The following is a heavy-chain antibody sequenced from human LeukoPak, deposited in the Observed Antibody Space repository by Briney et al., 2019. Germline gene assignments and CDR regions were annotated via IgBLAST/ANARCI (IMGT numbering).Heavy chain of an antibody. V-gene: IGHV3-30-3*01. CDR1: GFTFSSYA. J-gene: IGHJ4*02. CDR2: ISYDGSNK. CDR3: ATTYYGFWSDY. D-gene: IGHD3-3*01. Sequence: PGGSLRLSCAASGFTFSSYAMHWVRQAPGKGLEWVAVISYDGSNKYYADSVKGRFTISRDNSKNTLYLQMNSLRAEDTAVYYCATTYYGFWSDYWGQGTLVTVSS.